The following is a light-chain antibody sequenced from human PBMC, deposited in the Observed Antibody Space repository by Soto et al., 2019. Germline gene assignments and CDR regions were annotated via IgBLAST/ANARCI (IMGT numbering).Light chain of an antibody. CDR3: LQDYNYPWT. CDR2: PAS. V-gene: IGKV1-6*01. CDR1: QGIRND. J-gene: IGKJ1*01. Sequence: AIQMTQSPSSLSASVGDRVTITCRASQGIRNDLGWYQQKPGKAPKLLIYPASSLQSVVPSRFSGSGSGTEFTLTSSSLPPEDFAIYYCLQDYNYPWTFGQGPKVEIK.